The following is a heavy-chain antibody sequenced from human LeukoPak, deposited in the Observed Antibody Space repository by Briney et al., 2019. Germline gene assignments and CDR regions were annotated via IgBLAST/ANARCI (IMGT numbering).Heavy chain of an antibody. D-gene: IGHD3-10*01. V-gene: IGHV4-38-2*02. CDR2: VHHSADT. CDR1: GYSISSGYY. CDR3: ARYGHWFDP. Sequence: SETLSLTCTVSGYSISSGYYWGWIRQPPGKGLEWIGSVHHSADTYYNPSLKSRLTISIDTSKNQFSLKLNSATAADTAVYYCARYGHWFDPWGQGTLVTVSS. J-gene: IGHJ5*02.